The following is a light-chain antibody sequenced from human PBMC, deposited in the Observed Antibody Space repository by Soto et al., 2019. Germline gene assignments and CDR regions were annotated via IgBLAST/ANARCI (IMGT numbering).Light chain of an antibody. CDR1: QSVTGNY. CDR2: GAS. Sequence: EIGLVQSSGTPSLPPGERGTLSWWFSQSVTGNYLAWYQQKPGQAPRLLMSGASSRATGTPDRFSGSGSGTDFILTISRLEPEDFAVYYCQQYGSSPLTFGGGTKVDI. J-gene: IGKJ4*01. V-gene: IGKV3-20*01. CDR3: QQYGSSPLT.